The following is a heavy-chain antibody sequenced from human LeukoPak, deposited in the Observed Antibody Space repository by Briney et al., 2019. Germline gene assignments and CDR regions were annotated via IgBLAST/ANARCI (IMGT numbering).Heavy chain of an antibody. J-gene: IGHJ4*02. CDR1: GGSISSYY. CDR3: ARSGHSYGYLIDY. CDR2: IYTSGST. V-gene: IGHV4-4*09. Sequence: SETLSLTCTVSGGSISSYYWSWIRQPPGKGLEWIGYIYTSGSTNYNPSLKSRVTISVDTSKNQFSLKLSSVTAADTAVYYCARSGHSYGYLIDYWGQGTLVTVSS. D-gene: IGHD5-18*01.